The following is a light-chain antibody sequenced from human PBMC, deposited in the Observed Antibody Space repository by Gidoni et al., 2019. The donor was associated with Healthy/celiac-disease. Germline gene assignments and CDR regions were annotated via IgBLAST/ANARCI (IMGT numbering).Light chain of an antibody. CDR1: QSVSSY. CDR3: QQRSNWPPGYT. CDR2: DAS. J-gene: IGKJ2*01. V-gene: IGKV3-11*01. Sequence: DIALTQSPATLSLSPGERATLSCRASQSVSSYLAWYQQKPGQAPRLLIYDASNRATGIPARFSGSGSGTDFTLTISSLEPEDFAVYYCQQRSNWPPGYTFGQGTKLEIK.